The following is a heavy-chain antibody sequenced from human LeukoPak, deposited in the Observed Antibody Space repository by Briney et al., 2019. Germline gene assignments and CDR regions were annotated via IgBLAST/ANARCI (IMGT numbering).Heavy chain of an antibody. D-gene: IGHD6-13*01. CDR1: GFTFSSYG. CDR3: AKDWVSSWYLYYMDV. Sequence: GGSLRLSCAASGFTFSSYGMSWVRQAPGKGLEWASAISPSGASTYYADSVKGRFTISRENSKNTLYLQMNSLRAEDTAVYYCAKDWVSSWYLYYMDVWGRGTTVTVSS. J-gene: IGHJ6*03. V-gene: IGHV3-23*01. CDR2: ISPSGAST.